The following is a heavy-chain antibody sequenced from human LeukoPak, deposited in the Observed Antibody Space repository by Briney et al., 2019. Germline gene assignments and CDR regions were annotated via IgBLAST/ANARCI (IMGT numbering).Heavy chain of an antibody. Sequence: ASVKVSCKASGYTFTGYYMHWVRQAPGQGLEWMGWINPNSGGTNYAQKFQGRVTMSVDTSKNQFSLKLSSVTAADTAVYYCADLDFDFWGQGTLVTVSS. CDR1: GYTFTGYY. CDR2: INPNSGGT. J-gene: IGHJ4*02. CDR3: ADLDFDF. V-gene: IGHV1-2*02.